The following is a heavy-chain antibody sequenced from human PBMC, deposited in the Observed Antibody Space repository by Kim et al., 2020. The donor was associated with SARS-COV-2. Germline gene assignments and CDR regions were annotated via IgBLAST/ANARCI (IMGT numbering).Heavy chain of an antibody. J-gene: IGHJ6*02. Sequence: SETLSLTCAVYGGSFSGYYWSWIRQPPGKGLEWIGEINHSGSTNYNPSLKSRVTISVDTSKNQFSLKLSSVTAADTAVYYCARVYVVVPAKGYYGMDVWGQGTPVTVSS. CDR1: GGSFSGYY. D-gene: IGHD2-2*01. CDR3: ARVYVVVPAKGYYGMDV. V-gene: IGHV4-34*01. CDR2: INHSGST.